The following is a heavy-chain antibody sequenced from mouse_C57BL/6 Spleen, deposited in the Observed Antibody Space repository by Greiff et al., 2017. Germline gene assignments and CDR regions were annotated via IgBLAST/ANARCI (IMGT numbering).Heavy chain of an antibody. Sequence: EVKVVESGGGLVKPGGSLKLSCAASGFTFSSYAMSWVRQTPEKRLEWVATISDGGSYTYYPDNVKGRFTISRDNAKTNLYLQMSHLKSEDTAMYYCARDHGSSPYWYFDVWGTGTTVTVSS. CDR1: GFTFSSYA. V-gene: IGHV5-4*01. CDR2: ISDGGSYT. J-gene: IGHJ1*03. D-gene: IGHD1-1*01. CDR3: ARDHGSSPYWYFDV.